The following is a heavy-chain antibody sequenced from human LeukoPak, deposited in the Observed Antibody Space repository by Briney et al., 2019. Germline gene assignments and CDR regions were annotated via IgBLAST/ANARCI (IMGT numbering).Heavy chain of an antibody. D-gene: IGHD6-19*01. J-gene: IGHJ5*02. CDR1: GGSFSGYY. Sequence: PSETLSLTCAVYGGSFSGYYWSWIRQPPGKGLEWIGEINHSGSTNYNPSLKSRVTISVDTSKNQFSLKLSSVTAADTAVYYCARDRLIAVAGTIRYNWFDPWGQGTLVTVSS. V-gene: IGHV4-34*01. CDR2: INHSGST. CDR3: ARDRLIAVAGTIRYNWFDP.